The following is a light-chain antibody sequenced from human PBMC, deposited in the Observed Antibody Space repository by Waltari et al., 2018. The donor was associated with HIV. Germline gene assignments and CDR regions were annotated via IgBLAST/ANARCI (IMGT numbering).Light chain of an antibody. Sequence: SPSTLSASVGDRVTITCRASQSISSWLAWYQQKSGKAPKLLIYKASSLKSGVPSRFSGSGSGTEFTLTINSLQPDDFATYYCQQYNSYSWTFGQGTKVEIK. CDR3: QQYNSYSWT. V-gene: IGKV1-5*03. J-gene: IGKJ1*01. CDR1: QSISSW. CDR2: KAS.